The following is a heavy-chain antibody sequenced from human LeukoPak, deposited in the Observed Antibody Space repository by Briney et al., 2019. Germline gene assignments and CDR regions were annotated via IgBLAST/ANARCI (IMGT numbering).Heavy chain of an antibody. J-gene: IGHJ4*02. CDR2: INPNSGGT. Sequence: ASVKVPCKASGGTFSSYAISWVRQAPGQGLEWMGWINPNSGGTNYAQKFQGRVTMTRDTSISTAYMELSRLRSDDTAVYYCARGRRIAAAGTRYYFDYWGQGTLVTVSS. V-gene: IGHV1-2*02. D-gene: IGHD6-13*01. CDR3: ARGRRIAAAGTRYYFDY. CDR1: GGTFSSYA.